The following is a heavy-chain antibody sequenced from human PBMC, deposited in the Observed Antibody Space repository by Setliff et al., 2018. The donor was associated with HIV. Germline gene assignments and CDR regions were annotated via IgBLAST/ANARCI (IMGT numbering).Heavy chain of an antibody. CDR1: GGSISSGGYY. D-gene: IGHD3-3*01. V-gene: IGHV4-30-4*08. J-gene: IGHJ5*02. Sequence: SETLSLTCTVSGGSISSGGYYWSWIRQHPGKGLEWIGYIYYSGSTYYNPSLKSRVTISVDTSKIQFSLKLSSVTATDTAVYYCASQSSTYYDFWSGSMGWFDPWGQGTLVTVSS. CDR2: IYYSGST. CDR3: ASQSSTYYDFWSGSMGWFDP.